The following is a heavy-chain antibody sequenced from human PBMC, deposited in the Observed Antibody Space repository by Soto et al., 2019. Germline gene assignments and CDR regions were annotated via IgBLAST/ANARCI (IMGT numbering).Heavy chain of an antibody. CDR3: ARTPGYYGDPIHY. Sequence: QVQLVQSGAEVKKPGASVKVSCKASGYTFTSYYMHWVRQAPGQGLEWMGIINPSGGSTSYSQKFTGRVTMTRDTSTSTVYMELNSLRSEDTAVYYCARTPGYYGDPIHYWGQGTLVTVSS. CDR1: GYTFTSYY. V-gene: IGHV1-46*03. D-gene: IGHD4-17*01. CDR2: INPSGGST. J-gene: IGHJ4*02.